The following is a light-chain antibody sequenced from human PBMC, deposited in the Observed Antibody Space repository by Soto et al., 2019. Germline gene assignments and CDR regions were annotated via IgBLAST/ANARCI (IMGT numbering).Light chain of an antibody. CDR1: QSISSN. CDR2: AAS. CDR3: QQYYSYPPT. V-gene: IGKV1-39*01. Sequence: DIKMSLSPSTLSGYVGDRVTITCRASQSISSNLNWYQQKPGKAPKLLIYAASTLQSGVPSRFSGSGSGTDFTLTISCLQSEDFATYYCQQYYSYPPTFGQRSKVDVK. J-gene: IGKJ1*01.